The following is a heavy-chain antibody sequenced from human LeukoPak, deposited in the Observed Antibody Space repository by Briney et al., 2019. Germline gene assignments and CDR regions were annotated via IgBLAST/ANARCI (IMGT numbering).Heavy chain of an antibody. CDR1: GFTFSSYW. CDR2: INSDGSST. J-gene: IGHJ4*02. D-gene: IGHD6-25*01. CDR3: TRSLSGYDYSPDY. V-gene: IGHV3-74*03. Sequence: PGGPLRLSCAASGFTFSSYWMHWVRQAPGKGLVWVSRINSDGSSTAYADSVKGRFTISRDNAKNTLYLQMNSLRAEDTAVYYCTRSLSGYDYSPDYWGQGTLVTVSS.